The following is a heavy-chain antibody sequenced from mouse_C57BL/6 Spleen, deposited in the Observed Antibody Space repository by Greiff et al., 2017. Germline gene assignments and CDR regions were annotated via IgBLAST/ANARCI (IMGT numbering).Heavy chain of an antibody. CDR1: GFTFSSYG. D-gene: IGHD1-1*01. Sequence: EVQVVESGGDLVKPGGSLKLSCAASGFTFSSYGMSWVRQTPDKRLEWVATISSGGSYTYYPDSVKGRFTISRDNAKNTMYLQMSSLKSADTAMYDCARDYYGSSPYVDYWGQGTTLTVSS. V-gene: IGHV5-6*01. CDR2: ISSGGSYT. CDR3: ARDYYGSSPYVDY. J-gene: IGHJ2*01.